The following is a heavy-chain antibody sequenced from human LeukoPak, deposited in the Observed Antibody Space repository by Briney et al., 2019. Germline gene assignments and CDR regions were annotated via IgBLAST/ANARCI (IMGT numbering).Heavy chain of an antibody. V-gene: IGHV1-8*02. J-gene: IGHJ4*02. CDR2: MNPNSGNT. D-gene: IGHD3-10*01. Sequence: ASVKVSCKASGYTFTSYYMHWVRQATGQGLEWMGWMNPNSGNTGYAQKFQGRVTMTRNTSISTAYMELSSLRSEDTAVYYCAVMVRGVHQAFDYWGQGTLVTVSS. CDR1: GYTFTSYY. CDR3: AVMVRGVHQAFDY.